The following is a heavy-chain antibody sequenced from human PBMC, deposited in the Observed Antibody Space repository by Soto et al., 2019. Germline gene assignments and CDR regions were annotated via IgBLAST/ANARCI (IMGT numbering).Heavy chain of an antibody. V-gene: IGHV5-51*01. CDR2: IYPGDSDT. Sequence: GESLKISCKGSGYSFTSYWIGWVRQMPGKGLEWMGIIYPGDSDTRYSPSFQGQVTISADKSISTAYLQWSSLKASDTAMYYCARLFYGDYGGDYFDYWGQGTLVTVSS. CDR3: ARLFYGDYGGDYFDY. CDR1: GYSFTSYW. D-gene: IGHD4-17*01. J-gene: IGHJ4*02.